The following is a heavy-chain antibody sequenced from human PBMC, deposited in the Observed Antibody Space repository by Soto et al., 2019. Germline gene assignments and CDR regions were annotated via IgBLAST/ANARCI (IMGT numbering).Heavy chain of an antibody. CDR1: GGSISSGGYS. CDR2: IYHSGST. Sequence: SETLSLTCAVSGGSISSGGYSWSWIRQPPGKGLEWIGHIYHSGSTYYNPSLKSRVTLSVDRPNNQVSLNLSSVTAADTAVYFCARGGPSSKWLDPWGQGIQVTVSS. V-gene: IGHV4-30-2*01. J-gene: IGHJ5*02. CDR3: ARGGPSSKWLDP.